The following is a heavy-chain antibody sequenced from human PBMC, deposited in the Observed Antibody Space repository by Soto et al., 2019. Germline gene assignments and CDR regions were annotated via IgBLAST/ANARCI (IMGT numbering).Heavy chain of an antibody. CDR2: IIPIFGIE. V-gene: IGHV1-69*17. CDR3: ARAPYRGSNDSVFYYYGMDV. J-gene: IGHJ6*02. D-gene: IGHD2-21*01. CDR1: GGTFSSYA. Sequence: QVQLVQSGAEVKKPGSSVKVSCKASGGTFSSYAISWVRQAPGQGLEWMGGIIPIFGIENYAQKFQGRVTITADKSTSTAYMELSSLRSEDTAVYYCARAPYRGSNDSVFYYYGMDVWGQGTTVTVSS.